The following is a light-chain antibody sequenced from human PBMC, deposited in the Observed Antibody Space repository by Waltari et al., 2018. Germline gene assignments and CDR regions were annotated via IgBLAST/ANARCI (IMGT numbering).Light chain of an antibody. Sequence: DIVMTQSPDSLAVSLVERATITCKSSQNVLYSSNNKNYLAWYQQKPGQPPKLLIYCASTRESGVPDRFSGSGSGTDFTLTISRLQAEDVAVYYCQQYYSFPVTFGGGTKVEIK. CDR1: QNVLYSSNNKNY. CDR3: QQYYSFPVT. CDR2: CAS. V-gene: IGKV4-1*01. J-gene: IGKJ4*01.